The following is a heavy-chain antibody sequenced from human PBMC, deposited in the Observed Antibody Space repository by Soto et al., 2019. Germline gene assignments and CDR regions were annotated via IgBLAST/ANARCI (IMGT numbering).Heavy chain of an antibody. CDR1: GFTFSSYA. CDR3: VKDPQQWLTIFDY. V-gene: IGHV3-23*01. J-gene: IGHJ4*02. Sequence: GGSLRLSCAASGFTFSSYAMSWVRQAPGKGLEWVSGISGSGGTTYYADSVKGRFTISRDNSKNTLFLQMNSLRAGDTAVYYCVKDPQQWLTIFDYWGQGALVTVSS. D-gene: IGHD6-19*01. CDR2: ISGSGGTT.